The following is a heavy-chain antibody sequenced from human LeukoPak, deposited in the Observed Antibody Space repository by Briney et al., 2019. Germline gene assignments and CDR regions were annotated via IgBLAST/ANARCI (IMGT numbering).Heavy chain of an antibody. V-gene: IGHV1-3*01. Sequence: GASVKVSCKASGYTFSDYAMHWVRQAPAQRFEWMGWIDAGNGDTRYSQKFQGRVTITRDTSASTAYIELRSLRSEDTAMYYCARGSTSDWPLDHWGQETLVTISS. J-gene: IGHJ4*02. CDR2: IDAGNGDT. CDR3: ARGSTSDWPLDH. CDR1: GYTFSDYA. D-gene: IGHD2-2*01.